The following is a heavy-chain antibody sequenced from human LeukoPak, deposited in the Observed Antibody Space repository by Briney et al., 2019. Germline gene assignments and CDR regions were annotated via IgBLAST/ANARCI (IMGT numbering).Heavy chain of an antibody. Sequence: SETLSLTCTVSGGSISSYYWSWIRQPPGKGLEWIGYIYYSGSTNYNPSLKSRVTISVDTSKNQFSLKLSSVTAADTAVYYCARGGGSGWYGTSAIDYWGQGTLVTVSS. D-gene: IGHD6-19*01. V-gene: IGHV4-59*01. J-gene: IGHJ4*02. CDR3: ARGGGSGWYGTSAIDY. CDR1: GGSISSYY. CDR2: IYYSGST.